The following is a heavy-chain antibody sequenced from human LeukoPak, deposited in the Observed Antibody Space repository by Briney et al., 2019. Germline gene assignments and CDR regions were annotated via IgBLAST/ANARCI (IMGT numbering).Heavy chain of an antibody. V-gene: IGHV5-51*01. CDR3: ARGDSSTWYEY. J-gene: IGHJ4*02. CDR2: IYPGDSET. CDR1: GYSFTSYW. Sequence: GESLKISCKGSGYSFTSYWIGWVRQLPGKGLEWMGIIYPGDSETRYSPPFHGQVTISADKSISTAYLQWSSLKASDTAMYYCARGDSSTWYEYWGQGTLVTVSS. D-gene: IGHD6-13*01.